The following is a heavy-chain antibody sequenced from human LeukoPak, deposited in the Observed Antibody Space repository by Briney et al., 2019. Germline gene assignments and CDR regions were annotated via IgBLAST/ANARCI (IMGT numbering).Heavy chain of an antibody. D-gene: IGHD3-3*01. V-gene: IGHV1-8*01. J-gene: IGHJ6*03. CDR3: ARDRDYDFWSGYYNYYYYYMDV. CDR1: GYTFTSYD. Sequence: ASVKVSCKASGYTFTSYDINWVRQATGQGLEWMGWMNPNSGNTGYAQKLQGRVTMTTDTSTSTAYMELRSLRSDDTAVYYCARDRDYDFWSGYYNYYYYYMDVWGKGTTVTVSS. CDR2: MNPNSGNT.